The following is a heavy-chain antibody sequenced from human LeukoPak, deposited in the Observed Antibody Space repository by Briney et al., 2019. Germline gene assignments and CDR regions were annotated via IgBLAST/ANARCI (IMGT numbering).Heavy chain of an antibody. CDR3: FTRNDIAPARGTPYYYYGMDV. CDR1: GGSISTSSYY. V-gene: IGHV4-39*07. CDR2: IVYSGST. D-gene: IGHD6-25*01. J-gene: IGHJ6*02. Sequence: PSETLSLTCTVSGGSISTSSYYWGWIRQPPGKGLEWIGTIVYSGSTYYNPSLKSRVTVSLDTSKNQFSLKLSSVTAADTAVYYCFTRNDIAPARGTPYYYYGMDVWGQGTTVTVSS.